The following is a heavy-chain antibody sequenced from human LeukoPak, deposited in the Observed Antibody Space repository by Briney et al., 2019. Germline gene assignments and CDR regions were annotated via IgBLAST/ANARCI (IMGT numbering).Heavy chain of an antibody. CDR1: GGSISDYF. V-gene: IGHV4-4*07. J-gene: IGHJ4*02. CDR2: VYTSGTT. D-gene: IGHD5-12*01. CDR3: ARGTEKTRISGYYSFDH. Sequence: PSETLSLTCTVSGGSISDYFWTWIRQPAGKELEWIGRVYTSGTTYYNPSLESRVTISLDTFNNQFSLRVTSVTAADTAIYYCARGTEKTRISGYYSFDHWGRGLLVTVYS.